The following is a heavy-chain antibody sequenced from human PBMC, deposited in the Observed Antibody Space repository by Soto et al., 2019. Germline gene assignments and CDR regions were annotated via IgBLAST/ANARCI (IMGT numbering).Heavy chain of an antibody. CDR1: GGTFSSYA. Sequence: SVKVSCKASGGTFSSYAISWVRQDPGQGLEWMGGIIPIFGTANYAQKFQGRVTITADESTSTAYMELSSLRSEDTAVYYCARGCSGGSCPLYYFDYWGQGTLVTASS. CDR3: ARGCSGGSCPLYYFDY. J-gene: IGHJ4*02. D-gene: IGHD2-15*01. CDR2: IIPIFGTA. V-gene: IGHV1-69*13.